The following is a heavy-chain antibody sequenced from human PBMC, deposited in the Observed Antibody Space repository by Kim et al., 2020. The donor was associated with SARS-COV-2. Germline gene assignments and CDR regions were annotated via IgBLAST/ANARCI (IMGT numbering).Heavy chain of an antibody. CDR1: GFTFSNAW. J-gene: IGHJ6*02. Sequence: GGSLRLSCAASGFTFSNAWMSWVRQAPGKGLEWVGRIKSKTDGGTTDYAAPVKGRFTISRDDSKNTLYLQMNSLKTEDTAVYYCTTDRPYYYDSSGYYYYYYYGMDVWGQGTTVTVSS. CDR2: IKSKTDGGTT. V-gene: IGHV3-15*01. D-gene: IGHD3-22*01. CDR3: TTDRPYYYDSSGYYYYYYYGMDV.